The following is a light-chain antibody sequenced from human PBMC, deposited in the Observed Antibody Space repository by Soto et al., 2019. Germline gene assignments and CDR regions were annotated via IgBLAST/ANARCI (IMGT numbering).Light chain of an antibody. CDR2: MAS. J-gene: IGKJ5*01. Sequence: DIVMTQSPFSLPVTPGEPASISCRSSQSILNSKGYNYLDWYLQKPGQSPQLLIYMASTRASGVPDRFSGSGSGTDLTLKISRVEAEDVGVYYCMQALRTPFTFGQGTRLEIK. CDR3: MQALRTPFT. V-gene: IGKV2-28*01. CDR1: QSILNSKGYNY.